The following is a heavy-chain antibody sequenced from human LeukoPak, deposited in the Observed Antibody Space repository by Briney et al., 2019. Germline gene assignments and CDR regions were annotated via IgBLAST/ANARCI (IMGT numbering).Heavy chain of an antibody. CDR2: IYSDNT. D-gene: IGHD1-26*01. CDR1: GFTVSSNS. Sequence: GGSLRLSCTVSGFTVSSNSMSWVRQAPGKGLEWVSFIYSDNTHYSDSVKGRFTISRDNSKNTLYLQMNSLRAEDTAVYYCAKVAGGGSYYFQHWGQGTLVTVSS. J-gene: IGHJ1*01. CDR3: AKVAGGGSYYFQH. V-gene: IGHV3-53*01.